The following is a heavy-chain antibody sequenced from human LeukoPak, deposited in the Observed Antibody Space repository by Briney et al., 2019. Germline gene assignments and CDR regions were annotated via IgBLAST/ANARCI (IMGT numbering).Heavy chain of an antibody. D-gene: IGHD1-14*01. J-gene: IGHJ6*03. Sequence: GGSLRLSCAASGFTFSSYAMSWVRQAPGKGLEWVSAISGSGGSTYYADSVKGRFTISRDNSKNTLYLQMNSLRAEDTAVYYCAKGPYKDDHYYYMDVWGKGTTVTVSS. CDR3: AKGPYKDDHYYYMDV. CDR1: GFTFSSYA. V-gene: IGHV3-23*01. CDR2: ISGSGGST.